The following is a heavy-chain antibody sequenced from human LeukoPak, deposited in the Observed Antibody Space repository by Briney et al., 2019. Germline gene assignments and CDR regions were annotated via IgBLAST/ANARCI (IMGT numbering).Heavy chain of an antibody. Sequence: GGSLRLSCAASGFTFSNAWMSWVRQAPGKGLEWVGRIKSKTDGGTTDYAAPVKGRFTISRDDSKNTLYLQMNSLRAEDTAVYYCAKGINIFGVVSRGYYYYGMDAWGQGTTVTVSS. CDR1: GFTFSNAW. J-gene: IGHJ6*02. CDR2: IKSKTDGGTT. D-gene: IGHD3-3*02. V-gene: IGHV3-15*01. CDR3: AKGINIFGVVSRGYYYYGMDA.